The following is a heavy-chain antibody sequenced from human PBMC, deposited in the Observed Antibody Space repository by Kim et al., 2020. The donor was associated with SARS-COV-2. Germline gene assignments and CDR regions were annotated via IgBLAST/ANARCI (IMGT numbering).Heavy chain of an antibody. J-gene: IGHJ6*03. CDR3: ARDGRNWNVKGYYYYYMDV. V-gene: IGHV4-59*01. Sequence: SETLSLTCTVSGGSISSYYWSWIRQPPGKGLEWIGYIYYSGSTNYNPSLKSRVTISVDTSKNQFSLKLSSVTAADTAVYYCARDGRNWNVKGYYYYYMDV. D-gene: IGHD1-20*01. CDR2: IYYSGST. CDR1: GGSISSYY.